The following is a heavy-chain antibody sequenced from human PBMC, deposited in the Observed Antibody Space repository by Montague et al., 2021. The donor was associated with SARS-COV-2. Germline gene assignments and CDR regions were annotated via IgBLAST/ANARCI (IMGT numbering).Heavy chain of an antibody. CDR1: GGSISSSSYY. J-gene: IGHJ5*02. Sequence: SETLSLTCTVSGGSISSSSYYWGWIRRPPGKGLGWIGSIYYSGSTYYNPSLKSRVIISVDTSKNQFSLKLSSVTAADTAVYYCARQKRRITIFGVVIPPVLPWFDPWGQGTLVTVSS. CDR3: ARQKRRITIFGVVIPPVLPWFDP. CDR2: IYYSGST. D-gene: IGHD3-3*01. V-gene: IGHV4-39*01.